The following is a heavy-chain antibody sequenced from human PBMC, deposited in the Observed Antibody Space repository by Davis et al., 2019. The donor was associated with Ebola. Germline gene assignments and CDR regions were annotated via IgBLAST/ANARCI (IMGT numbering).Heavy chain of an antibody. V-gene: IGHV4-34*01. CDR3: ARGALIAAAGTGKDFDY. J-gene: IGHJ4*02. Sequence: SETLSLTCTVSGGSISSYYWSWIRQPPGKGLEWIGEINHSGSTNYNPSLKSRVTISVDTSKNQFSLKVSSVTAADTAVYYCARGALIAAAGTGKDFDYWGQGTLVTVSS. CDR1: GGSISSYY. D-gene: IGHD6-13*01. CDR2: INHSGST.